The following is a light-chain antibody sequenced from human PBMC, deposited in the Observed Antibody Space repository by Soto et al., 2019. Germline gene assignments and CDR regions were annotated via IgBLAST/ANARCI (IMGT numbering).Light chain of an antibody. CDR2: DAS. CDR1: QSVSTR. CDR3: QQYSVYWT. Sequence: DIKMTQSPSSLSASVGDRVTIICRASQSVSTRLAWYQQKPGKAPKVLIYDASSWAGGVPSRFTGSGSGTEFTLTINSLQPDDFATYYCQQYSVYWTFGQGTKVAIK. J-gene: IGKJ1*01. V-gene: IGKV1-5*02.